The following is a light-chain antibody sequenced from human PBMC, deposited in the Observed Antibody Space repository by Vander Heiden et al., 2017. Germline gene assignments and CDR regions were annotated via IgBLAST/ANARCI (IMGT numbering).Light chain of an antibody. J-gene: IGKJ4*01. Sequence: DIQMTQSPSSLSASVGDRVTITCQASQDINNYLNWYQQKPGKAPELLIYDASNLETGVPSRFSGSGSGTDFTFTISSLQPEDFATYYCQQYDSLRHTFGGGTKLDIK. CDR1: QDINNY. CDR3: QQYDSLRHT. CDR2: DAS. V-gene: IGKV1-33*01.